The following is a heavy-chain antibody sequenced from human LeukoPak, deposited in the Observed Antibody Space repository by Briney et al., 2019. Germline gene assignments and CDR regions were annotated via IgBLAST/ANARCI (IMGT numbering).Heavy chain of an antibody. CDR2: IYYSGST. CDR3: ARDGSRGLLQH. CDR1: GGSISSYY. Sequence: SETLSLTCTVSGGSISSYYWSWIRQPPGKGLEWIGYIYYSGSTNYNPSLKSRVTISVDTSKNQFSLKLSSVTAADTAVYYCARDGSRGLLQHWGQGTLVTVPS. V-gene: IGHV4-59*01. D-gene: IGHD5-12*01. J-gene: IGHJ1*01.